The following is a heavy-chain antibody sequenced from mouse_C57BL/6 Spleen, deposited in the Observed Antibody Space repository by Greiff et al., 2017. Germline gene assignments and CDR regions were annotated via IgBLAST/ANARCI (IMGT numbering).Heavy chain of an antibody. CDR3: ARNYPLYAMDY. V-gene: IGHV1-4*01. D-gene: IGHD1-1*01. CDR1: GYTFTSYT. Sequence: QVQLQQSGAELARPGASVKMSCKASGYTFTSYTMHWVKQRPGQGLEWIGYINPSSGYTKYNQKFTDKATLTADKSSSTAYMQLSSLTSEDSAVDYCARNYPLYAMDYWGQGTSVTVSS. J-gene: IGHJ4*01. CDR2: INPSSGYT.